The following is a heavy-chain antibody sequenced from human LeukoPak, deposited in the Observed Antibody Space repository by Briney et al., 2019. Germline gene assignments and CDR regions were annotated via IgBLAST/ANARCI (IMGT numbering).Heavy chain of an antibody. CDR3: ASGYYYGSGSYVY. CDR1: GGTFSSYA. J-gene: IGHJ4*02. V-gene: IGHV1-69*05. D-gene: IGHD3-10*01. CDR2: LIPIFGTA. Sequence: SVKVSCKASGGTFSSYAISWVRQAPGQGLEWMGRLIPIFGTANHAQKFQGRVTITTDESTSTAYMELSSLRSEDTAVYYCASGYYYGSGSYVYWGQGTLVTVSS.